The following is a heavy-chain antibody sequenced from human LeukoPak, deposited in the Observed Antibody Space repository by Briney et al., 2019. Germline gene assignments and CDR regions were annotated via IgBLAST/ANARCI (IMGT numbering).Heavy chain of an antibody. CDR2: INHSRAT. CDR1: GGSFIGYS. V-gene: IGHV4-34*01. D-gene: IGHD3-10*01. J-gene: IGHJ4*02. Sequence: PSETLSLTCAVSGGSFIGYSWSWIRQPPAKGLQWVGEINHSRATNYNPSLKSRVTISVVTSKKEFSLKLKSVTAADTAIYYCARGYFDYYGSGSYYNLIDYWGQGILVTVS. CDR3: ARGYFDYYGSGSYYNLIDY.